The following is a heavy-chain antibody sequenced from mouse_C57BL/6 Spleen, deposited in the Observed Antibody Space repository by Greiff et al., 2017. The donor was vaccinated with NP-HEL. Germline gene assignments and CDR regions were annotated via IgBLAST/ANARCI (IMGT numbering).Heavy chain of an antibody. CDR2: IYPGDGDT. CDR3: ARDAAMDY. J-gene: IGHJ4*01. Sequence: QVQLQQSGPELVKPGASVKISCKASGYAFSSSWMNWVKQRPGRGLEWIGRIYPGDGDTNYNGKFKGKATLTADKSSSTAYMQLSSLTSEDSAVYFCARDAAMDYWGQGTSVTVSS. CDR1: GYAFSSSW. V-gene: IGHV1-82*01.